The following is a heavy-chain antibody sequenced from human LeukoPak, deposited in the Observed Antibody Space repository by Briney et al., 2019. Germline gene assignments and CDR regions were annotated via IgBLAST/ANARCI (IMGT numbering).Heavy chain of an antibody. CDR2: IKQDGSEK. Sequence: GGSLRLSCAASGFTFSSHWMNWVRQAPGKGLEWVANIKQDGSEKYCVDSVKGRFTFYRDNAKKSLYLQMNSLRAEDTAVYYCAGSRVPGAVDIWGQGTMVTVSS. V-gene: IGHV3-7*05. J-gene: IGHJ3*02. CDR1: GFTFSSHW. D-gene: IGHD2-15*01. CDR3: AGSRVPGAVDI.